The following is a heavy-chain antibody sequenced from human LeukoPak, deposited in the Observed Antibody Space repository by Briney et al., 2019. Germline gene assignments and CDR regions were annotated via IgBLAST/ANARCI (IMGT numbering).Heavy chain of an antibody. D-gene: IGHD3-22*01. CDR1: GGSFSGYY. Sequence: SETLSLTCAVYGGSFSGYYWSWIRQPPGKGLEWIGEINHSGSTNYNPSLKSRVTISVDTSKNQFSLKLSSVTAADTAVYYCARGGENDSRGYYYHFDYWGQGTLVTVSS. CDR3: ARGGENDSRGYYYHFDY. J-gene: IGHJ4*02. V-gene: IGHV4-34*01. CDR2: INHSGST.